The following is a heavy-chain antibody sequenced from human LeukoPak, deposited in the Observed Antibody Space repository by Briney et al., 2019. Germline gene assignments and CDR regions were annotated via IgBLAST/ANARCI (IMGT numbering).Heavy chain of an antibody. CDR2: FYPEDGEA. D-gene: IGHD2-15*01. Sequence: ASVKVSCKVSGHTLTKLSIQWVRRAPGKGLEWMGGFYPEDGEAIYAQNFQGRGTMSEDTSTNTAYMELRSLRSDDTAVYYCAKPQHIVVVGDAFDIWGQGTVVTVSS. J-gene: IGHJ3*02. CDR3: AKPQHIVVVGDAFDI. V-gene: IGHV1-24*01. CDR1: GHTLTKLS.